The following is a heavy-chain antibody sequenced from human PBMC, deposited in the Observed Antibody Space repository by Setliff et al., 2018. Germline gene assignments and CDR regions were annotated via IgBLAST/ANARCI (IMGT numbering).Heavy chain of an antibody. V-gene: IGHV3-21*05. D-gene: IGHD3-10*01. CDR3: ARDSVTMVRGVIRSYYYYYMDV. CDR2: ISSSSSYT. Sequence: GGSLRLSCAASGFTFSGYSMNWVRQAPGKGLEWVSYISSSSSYTNYADSVKGRFTISRDTAKNSLYLQMNSLSAEDTAVYYCARDSVTMVRGVIRSYYYYYMDVWGKGTTVTVSS. J-gene: IGHJ6*03. CDR1: GFTFSGYS.